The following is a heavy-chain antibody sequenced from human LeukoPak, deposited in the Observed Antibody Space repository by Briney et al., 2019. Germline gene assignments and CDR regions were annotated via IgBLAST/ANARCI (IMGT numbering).Heavy chain of an antibody. CDR1: GYSFTSYW. V-gene: IGHV5-51*01. D-gene: IGHD4-11*01. J-gene: IGHJ6*03. Sequence: GESLKISCKGSGYSFTSYWIGWVRQMPGKGLEWMGIIYPGDSDTRYSPSFQGQVTISADKSISTAYLQWSSLKASDTAMYYCARQVTTPPYYYYYMDVWGKGNTVTVSS. CDR2: IYPGDSDT. CDR3: ARQVTTPPYYYYYMDV.